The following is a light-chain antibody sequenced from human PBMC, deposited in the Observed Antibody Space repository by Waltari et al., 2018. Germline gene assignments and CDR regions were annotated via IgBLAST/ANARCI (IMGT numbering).Light chain of an antibody. Sequence: QSVLTQPPSVSAAPGQKVTISCSGSRSNIGSNFVSWYQQLPGEAPKLLIYENDKRPSDIPDRISGSKSGTSAALGITGLQTGDEADYYCGTWYASLHAGVFGGGTKLTVL. CDR2: END. CDR1: RSNIGSNF. J-gene: IGLJ3*02. V-gene: IGLV1-51*02. CDR3: GTWYASLHAGV.